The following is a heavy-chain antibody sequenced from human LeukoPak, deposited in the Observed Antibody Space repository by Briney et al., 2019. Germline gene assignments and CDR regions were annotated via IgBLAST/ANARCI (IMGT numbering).Heavy chain of an antibody. CDR1: GFTFSSYW. Sequence: GGSLRLSCAASGFTFSSYWMSWVRQAPGKGLEWVSNIKQDGSEKYYVDSAKGRFTISRDNAKNSLYLQMNSLRAEDTAVYYCARDQGWGIAASSYFDYWGQGTLVTVSS. V-gene: IGHV3-7*01. D-gene: IGHD6-13*01. J-gene: IGHJ4*02. CDR3: ARDQGWGIAASSYFDY. CDR2: IKQDGSEK.